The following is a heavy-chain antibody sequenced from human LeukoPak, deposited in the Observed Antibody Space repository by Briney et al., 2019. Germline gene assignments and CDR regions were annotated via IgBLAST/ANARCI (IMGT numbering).Heavy chain of an antibody. Sequence: TASESLSLTCAAYGVSFSGYYWNWIRQPPGKGLEWIGEINHSGSTKYNPSLKSRVTISVDTTKNQFSQKLSSVTAADTAVYYCARGSRSNIWGRGTLVTVSS. J-gene: IGHJ4*02. D-gene: IGHD1/OR15-1a*01. CDR1: GVSFSGYY. CDR2: INHSGST. V-gene: IGHV4-34*01. CDR3: ARGSRSNI.